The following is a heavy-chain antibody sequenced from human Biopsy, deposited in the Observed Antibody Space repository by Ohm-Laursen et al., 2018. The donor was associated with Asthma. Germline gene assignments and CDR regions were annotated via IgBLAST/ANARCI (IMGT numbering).Heavy chain of an antibody. CDR3: ARAQDYYDSRGYYRSFDY. CDR2: IYYSGST. Sequence: TPSLTCTVSYGSITSGGYYWTWIRQPPGKGLEWIGFIYYSGSTYYNPSLKSRVSISIDTSKNQFSLKLSSVTAADTAVYYCARAQDYYDSRGYYRSFDYWGQGTLVTVSS. V-gene: IGHV4-31*02. J-gene: IGHJ4*02. CDR1: YGSITSGGYY. D-gene: IGHD3-22*01.